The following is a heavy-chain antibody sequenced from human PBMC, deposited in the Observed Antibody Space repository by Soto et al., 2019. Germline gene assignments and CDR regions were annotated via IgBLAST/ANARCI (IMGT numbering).Heavy chain of an antibody. CDR1: GGTFRSYA. J-gene: IGHJ3*01. D-gene: IGHD6-13*01. CDR2: IIPIFGTA. V-gene: IGHV1-69*13. Sequence: SVKVSCKASGGTFRSYAISWVRQAPGQGLEWMGGIIPIFGTANYAQKFQGRVTITADESTSKAYMELRSLRSEDTAVYYCARGPLITAAGTSDHAFDLWGQGTLVTVSS. CDR3: ARGPLITAAGTSDHAFDL.